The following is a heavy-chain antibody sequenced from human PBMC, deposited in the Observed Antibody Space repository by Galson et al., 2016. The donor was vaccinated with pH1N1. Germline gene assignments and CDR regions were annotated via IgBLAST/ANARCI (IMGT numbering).Heavy chain of an antibody. D-gene: IGHD2-21*01. Sequence: SLRLSCADSGLTFSSYEMNWVRQAPGKGVEWVSGIEDGGGGTEYADSVKGRFTISRDNSKNTLSLQRNSLRAEDTAVYFCAKADHIWASYFDYRGQGTLVTVSS. CDR2: IEDGGGGT. V-gene: IGHV3-23*01. CDR3: AKADHIWASYFDY. J-gene: IGHJ4*02. CDR1: GLTFSSYE.